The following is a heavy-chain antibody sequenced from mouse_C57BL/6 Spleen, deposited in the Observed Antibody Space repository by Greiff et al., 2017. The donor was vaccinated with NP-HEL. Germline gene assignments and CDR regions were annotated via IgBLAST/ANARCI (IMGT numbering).Heavy chain of an antibody. V-gene: IGHV2-9-1*01. D-gene: IGHD2-5*01. CDR2: IWTGGGT. CDR3: ATDSNYPFDYAMDY. CDR1: GFSLTSYA. J-gene: IGHJ4*01. Sequence: VQGVESGPGLVAPSQSLSITCTVSGFSLTSYAISWVRQPPGKGLEWLGVIWTGGGTNYNSALKSRLSISKDNSKSQVFLKMNSLQTDDTARYYCATDSNYPFDYAMDYWGQGTSVTVSS.